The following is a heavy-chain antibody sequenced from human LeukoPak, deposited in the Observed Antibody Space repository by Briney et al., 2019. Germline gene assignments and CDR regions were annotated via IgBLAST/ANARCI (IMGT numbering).Heavy chain of an antibody. CDR1: GYTFTSYG. J-gene: IGHJ4*02. CDR3: ARVWGPDGGGSWVDY. CDR2: ISAYNGNT. Sequence: GASVKVSCKASGYTFTSYGISWVRQAPGQGVEWMGWISAYNGNTNYAQKLQGRVTMTTDTSTSTAYMELRSLRSDDTAVYYCARVWGPDGGGSWVDYWGQGTLVTVSS. V-gene: IGHV1-18*01. D-gene: IGHD2-15*01.